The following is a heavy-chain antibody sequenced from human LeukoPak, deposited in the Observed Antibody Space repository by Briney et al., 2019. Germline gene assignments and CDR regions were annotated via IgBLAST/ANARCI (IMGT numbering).Heavy chain of an antibody. D-gene: IGHD6-19*01. CDR1: GFTFSSYA. J-gene: IGHJ4*02. CDR3: AKDFNQYSSGGRWDY. Sequence: GSLRLSCAASGFTFSSYAMSWVRQAPGKGLEWVSAISGSGGSTYYADSVKGRFTISRDNSKNTLYLQMNSLRAEDTAVYYCAKDFNQYSSGGRWDYWGQGTLVTVSS. CDR2: ISGSGGST. V-gene: IGHV3-23*01.